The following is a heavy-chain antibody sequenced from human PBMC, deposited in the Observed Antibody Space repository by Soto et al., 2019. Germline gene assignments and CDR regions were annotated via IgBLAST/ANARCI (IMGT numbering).Heavy chain of an antibody. V-gene: IGHV3-21*06. Sequence: PGGSQRLSCRGSGFPFSAYNMNWVRQVPGKGPEWISSITSKTGQIYYAESVKGRFTISRDNAKNSLYLEMNRLGAEDTAVYFCARALFARQLLVIPWLEPWVHVTLFTV. CDR3: ARALFARQLLVIPWLEP. J-gene: IGHJ5*02. D-gene: IGHD1-26*01. CDR2: ITSKTGQI. CDR1: GFPFSAYN.